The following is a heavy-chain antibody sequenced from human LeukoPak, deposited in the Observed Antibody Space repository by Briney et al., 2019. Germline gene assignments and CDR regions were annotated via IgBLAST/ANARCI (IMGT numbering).Heavy chain of an antibody. CDR2: IWYDGSNK. CDR1: GFTFSSYG. Sequence: GGSLRLSCAASGFTFSSYGMHWVSQAPGKGLEWVAVIWYDGSNKYYADSVKGRFTISRDNSKNTLYLQMNSLRAEDTAVYYCAKGLDYYDSSGPFDYWGQGTLVTVSS. V-gene: IGHV3-30*02. D-gene: IGHD3-22*01. J-gene: IGHJ4*02. CDR3: AKGLDYYDSSGPFDY.